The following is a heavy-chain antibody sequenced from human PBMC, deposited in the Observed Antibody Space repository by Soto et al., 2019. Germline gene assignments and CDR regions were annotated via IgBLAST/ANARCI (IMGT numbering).Heavy chain of an antibody. CDR2: VYYTGST. J-gene: IGHJ6*03. CDR3: ARTVLGPDLLADSFVDYYYFMAV. D-gene: IGHD3-9*01. CDR1: GGSISNFY. Sequence: SETLSLTCTVSGGSISNFYWSWIRQPPGKGLEWIGYVYYTGSTSYNPSLKRRVTFSADSSRGQFSLRLNSVPAADTAVYYCARTVLGPDLLADSFVDYYYFMAVWGQGTTVTVSS. V-gene: IGHV4-59*08.